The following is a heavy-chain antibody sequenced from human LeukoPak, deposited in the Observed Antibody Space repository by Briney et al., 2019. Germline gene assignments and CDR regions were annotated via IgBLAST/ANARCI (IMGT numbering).Heavy chain of an antibody. Sequence: GGSLRLSCAASGFTFSSYGIHWVRQAPGKGLEWVAFIRYDGNNKYYADSVKGRFTIARDNSKNTLYLQMNSLRAEDTAVYYCAKDSKRWKTYYYASGSYYFEYWGQGTLVTVSS. CDR3: AKDSKRWKTYYYASGSYYFEY. V-gene: IGHV3-30*02. CDR1: GFTFSSYG. J-gene: IGHJ4*02. D-gene: IGHD3-10*01. CDR2: IRYDGNNK.